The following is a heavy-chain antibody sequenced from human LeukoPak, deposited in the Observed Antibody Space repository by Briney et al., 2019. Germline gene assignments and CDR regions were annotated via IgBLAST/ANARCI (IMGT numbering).Heavy chain of an antibody. Sequence: GGSLRLSCAASGFTFSNYAMTWVRQAPGKGLEWVSAISGNGGSTYYADSVKGRFTISRDNSKNTLYLQMNSLRAEDTAVYYCAKHVGEYSSSWYNNWGQGTLVAVSS. D-gene: IGHD6-13*01. CDR1: GFTFSNYA. V-gene: IGHV3-23*01. CDR3: AKHVGEYSSSWYNN. CDR2: ISGNGGST. J-gene: IGHJ4*02.